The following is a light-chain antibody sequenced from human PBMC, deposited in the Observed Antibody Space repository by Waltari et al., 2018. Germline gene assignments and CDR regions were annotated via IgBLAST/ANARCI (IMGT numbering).Light chain of an antibody. CDR2: DAS. Sequence: DIQMTQSPSSLSASVGDRVTIPCQASQDISNYLNWYQQKPGSAPKLLIFDASNLQTGVPSRFSGTGSGTHFSFTISSLQPEDFATYYCQQYDGLPPYTFGQGTRLEIK. J-gene: IGKJ2*01. V-gene: IGKV1-33*01. CDR3: QQYDGLPPYT. CDR1: QDISNY.